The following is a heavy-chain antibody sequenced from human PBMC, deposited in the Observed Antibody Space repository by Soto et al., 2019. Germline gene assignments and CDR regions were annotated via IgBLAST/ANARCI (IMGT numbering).Heavy chain of an antibody. CDR2: ISYDGSNK. CDR3: AKGPNGDYSFFDP. J-gene: IGHJ5*02. V-gene: IGHV3-30*18. Sequence: GGSLRLSCAASGFTFSSYGMHWVRQAPGKGLEWVAVISYDGSNKYYADSVKGRFTISRDNSKNTLYLQMNSLRAEDTAVYYCAKGPNGDYSFFDPWGQGTLVTVS. CDR1: GFTFSSYG. D-gene: IGHD4-17*01.